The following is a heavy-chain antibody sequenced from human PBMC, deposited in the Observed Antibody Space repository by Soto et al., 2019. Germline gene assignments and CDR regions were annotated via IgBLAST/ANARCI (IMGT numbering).Heavy chain of an antibody. V-gene: IGHV3-33*01. D-gene: IGHD6-13*01. CDR3: ARSGGANIAAAGYFDY. Sequence: QVQLVESGGGVVQPGRSLRLSCAASGFTFSSYGMHWVRQAPGKGLEWVAVIWYDGSNKYYADSVKGRFTISRDNSKNTLYLQMNSLRAEDTAVYYCARSGGANIAAAGYFDYWGQGTLVTVSS. CDR2: IWYDGSNK. J-gene: IGHJ4*02. CDR1: GFTFSSYG.